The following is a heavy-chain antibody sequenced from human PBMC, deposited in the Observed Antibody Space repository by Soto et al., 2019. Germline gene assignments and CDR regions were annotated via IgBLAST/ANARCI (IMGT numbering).Heavy chain of an antibody. CDR1: GFSFSDFG. J-gene: IGHJ4*02. Sequence: LRLCCAASGFSFSDFGMYWVRQAPGKGLEWVAVVSNAGSSTFYVDSVKGRFTISRDNSKRTVYLQMNSLRAEDTAVYYCAKGYLYCSGGSCYGPVDFWGQGXLVTVSS. V-gene: IGHV3-30*18. CDR3: AKGYLYCSGGSCYGPVDF. D-gene: IGHD2-15*01. CDR2: VSNAGSST.